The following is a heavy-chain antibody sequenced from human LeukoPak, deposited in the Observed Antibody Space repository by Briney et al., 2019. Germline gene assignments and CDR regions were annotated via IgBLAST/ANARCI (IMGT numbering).Heavy chain of an antibody. Sequence: GGSLRLSCAASGFSFSDYWMTWVRQAPGKGLEWVSAISGSGGSTYYADSVKGRFTISRDNSKNTLYLQMNSLRAEDTAVYYCAKESVGATDYWGQGTLVTVSS. CDR2: ISGSGGST. J-gene: IGHJ4*02. CDR3: AKESVGATDY. V-gene: IGHV3-23*01. D-gene: IGHD1-26*01. CDR1: GFSFSDYW.